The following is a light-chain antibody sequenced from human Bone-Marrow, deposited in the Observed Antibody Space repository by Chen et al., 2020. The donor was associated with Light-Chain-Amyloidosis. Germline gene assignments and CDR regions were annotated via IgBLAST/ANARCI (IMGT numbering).Light chain of an antibody. CDR1: QSISNS. CDR2: TAS. CDR3: QQSFSVPLS. J-gene: IGKJ4*01. Sequence: DIHMTQSPSSLPASVGDRVTITCRASQSISNSLNWYQQKPGQAPKLLIYTASTLESGVPSRFSGSGSGTDFTLTIISLQPEDFAAYYCQQSFSVPLSFGGGTKVEI. V-gene: IGKV1-39*01.